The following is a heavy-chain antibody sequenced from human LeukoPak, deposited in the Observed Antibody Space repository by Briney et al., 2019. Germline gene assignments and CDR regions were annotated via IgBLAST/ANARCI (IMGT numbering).Heavy chain of an antibody. D-gene: IGHD3-22*01. CDR3: AVSYDSSGYYLHY. V-gene: IGHV1-69*02. Sequence: ASVKVSCKASGGTFSSYTISWVRQAPGQGLEWMGRIIPILGIANYAQKFQGRVTITADKSTSTAYMELSSLRSEDTAVYYCAVSYDSSGYYLHYWGQGTLVTVSS. CDR1: GGTFSSYT. CDR2: IIPILGIA. J-gene: IGHJ4*02.